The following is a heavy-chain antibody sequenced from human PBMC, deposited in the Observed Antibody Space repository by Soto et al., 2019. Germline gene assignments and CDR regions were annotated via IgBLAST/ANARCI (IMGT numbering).Heavy chain of an antibody. V-gene: IGHV3-21*01. CDR1: GFTFSSYS. CDR2: ISSSSSYI. D-gene: IGHD3-9*01. CDR3: ARVTGYPNEFDY. Sequence: EVQLVESGGGLVKPGGSLRLSCAASGFTFSSYSMNWVRQAPGKGLEWVSSISSSSSYIYYADSVKGRFTISRDNAKNALYLQMNSLRAEDTAVYYCARVTGYPNEFDYWGQGTLVTVSS. J-gene: IGHJ4*02.